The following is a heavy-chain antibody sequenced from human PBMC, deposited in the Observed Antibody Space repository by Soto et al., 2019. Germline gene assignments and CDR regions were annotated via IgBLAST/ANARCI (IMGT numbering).Heavy chain of an antibody. CDR2: ISPYNGNT. CDR1: GYTFSIYG. V-gene: IGHV1-18*04. CDR3: ARGTPEGDSETSTDD. J-gene: IGHJ4*02. D-gene: IGHD2-21*01. Sequence: QVSCKASGYTFSIYGISWVRQAPGQGLEWMGWISPYNGNTNYAQKFQDRVNMATDTSTSTAYMELRSLRSDDTAVYYCARGTPEGDSETSTDDWGKGNLVTV.